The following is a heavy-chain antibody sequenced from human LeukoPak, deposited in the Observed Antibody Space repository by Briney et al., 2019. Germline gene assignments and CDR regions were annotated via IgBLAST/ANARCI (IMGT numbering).Heavy chain of an antibody. V-gene: IGHV3-21*01. CDR2: ISSSSSYI. D-gene: IGHD6-13*01. CDR1: GFTFSSYS. J-gene: IGHJ4*02. CDR3: ARDRVLAAAGGFDC. Sequence: GGSLRLSCAASGFTFSSYSMSWVRQAPGKGLEWVSSISSSSSYIYYADSVKGRFTISRDNAKNSLYLQMNSLRAEDTAVYYCARDRVLAAAGGFDCWGQGTLVTVSS.